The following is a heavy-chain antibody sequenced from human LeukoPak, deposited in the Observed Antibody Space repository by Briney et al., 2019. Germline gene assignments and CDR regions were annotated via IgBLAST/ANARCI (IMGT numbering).Heavy chain of an antibody. Sequence: SVKVSCKASGGTFSSYAISWVRQAPGQGLEWMGGIIPIFGTANYAQKFQGRVTITTDESTSTAYMELSSLRSEDTAVYYCARSQHPRPYDAFDIWGQGTMVTVSS. D-gene: IGHD6-6*01. CDR2: IIPIFGTA. J-gene: IGHJ3*02. CDR3: ARSQHPRPYDAFDI. V-gene: IGHV1-69*05. CDR1: GGTFSSYA.